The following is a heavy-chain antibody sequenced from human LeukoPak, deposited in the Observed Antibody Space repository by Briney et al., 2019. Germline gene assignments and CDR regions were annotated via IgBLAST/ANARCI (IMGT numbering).Heavy chain of an antibody. Sequence: PGGSLRLSCAASGFTFSSYWMHWVRQAPGKGLVWVSRINSDGSSTNYADSVKGRFTISRDNAKNTLYLQMNSLRAEDTAVYYCAKGVGYYYYMDVWGKGTTVTVSS. V-gene: IGHV3-74*01. CDR1: GFTFSSYW. CDR2: INSDGSST. J-gene: IGHJ6*03. CDR3: AKGVGYYYYMDV.